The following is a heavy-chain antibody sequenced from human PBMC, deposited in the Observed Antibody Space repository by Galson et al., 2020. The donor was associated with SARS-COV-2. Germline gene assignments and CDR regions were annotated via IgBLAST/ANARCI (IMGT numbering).Heavy chain of an antibody. D-gene: IGHD5-18*01. CDR3: VKGMGGFSYGPPDY. V-gene: IGHV3-64D*06. CDR2: ISSNGGST. J-gene: IGHJ4*02. Sequence: GESLKISCSASGFTFSSYAMHCVRQAPGKGLEYLSAISSNGGSTYYADSVKGRFTISRDNSKNTLYLQMSSLRPEDTAMYYCVKGMGGFSYGPPDYWGQGTLVTVSS. CDR1: GFTFSSYA.